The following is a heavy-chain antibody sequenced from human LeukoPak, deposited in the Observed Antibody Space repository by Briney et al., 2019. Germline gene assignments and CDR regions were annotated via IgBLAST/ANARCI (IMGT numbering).Heavy chain of an antibody. J-gene: IGHJ5*02. Sequence: SETLSLTCAVYGGSFSGYHWSWIRQPPGKGLEWIGEINHSGSTNYNPSLKSRVTISVDTSKNQFSLKLSSVTAADTAVYYCARVVDGYNYIVHWGQGTLVTVSS. V-gene: IGHV4-34*01. CDR3: ARVVDGYNYIVH. CDR1: GGSFSGYH. CDR2: INHSGST. D-gene: IGHD5-24*01.